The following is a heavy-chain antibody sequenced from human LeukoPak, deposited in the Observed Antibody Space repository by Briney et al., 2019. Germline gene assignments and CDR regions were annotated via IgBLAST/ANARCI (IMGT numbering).Heavy chain of an antibody. D-gene: IGHD3-3*01. V-gene: IGHV4-39*07. J-gene: IGHJ4*02. CDR1: GGSISSSSYY. Sequence: SETLSLTCTVSGGSISSSSYYWGWIRQPPGKGLEWIEYIYYSGSTNYNPSLKSRVTISVDTSKNQFSLKLSSVTAADTAVYYCARDPVGWSGYPLGYFDYWGQGTLVTVSS. CDR2: IYYSGST. CDR3: ARDPVGWSGYPLGYFDY.